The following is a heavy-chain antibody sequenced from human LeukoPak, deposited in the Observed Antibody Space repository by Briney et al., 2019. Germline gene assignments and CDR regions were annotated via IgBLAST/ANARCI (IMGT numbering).Heavy chain of an antibody. CDR2: IKTDGSEK. CDR1: GFTFSSYA. Sequence: GGSLRLSCVASGFTFSSYAMSWVRQAPGEGLEWVANIKTDGSEKYYVDSVKGRFTISRDNAKNSLYLQMNSLRAEDTAVYYCARDYTGYFPWGQGTLVIVSS. J-gene: IGHJ5*02. CDR3: ARDYTGYFP. V-gene: IGHV3-7*03. D-gene: IGHD3-9*01.